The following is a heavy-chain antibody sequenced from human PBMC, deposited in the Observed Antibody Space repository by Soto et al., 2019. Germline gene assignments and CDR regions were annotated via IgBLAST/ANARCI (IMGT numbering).Heavy chain of an antibody. J-gene: IGHJ6*02. CDR1: GFTFNSYG. Sequence: EVQLVESGGGLVQPGGSLRLSCAASGFTFNSYGMNWVRQAPGKGLEWVSYISSSTIYYEESVKGRFTISRDDAKNSLYLQMNSLRDEDTAVYYCAREGVYYYYGMDVWGQGTTVTVSS. CDR3: AREGVYYYYGMDV. CDR2: ISSSTI. D-gene: IGHD3-16*01. V-gene: IGHV3-48*02.